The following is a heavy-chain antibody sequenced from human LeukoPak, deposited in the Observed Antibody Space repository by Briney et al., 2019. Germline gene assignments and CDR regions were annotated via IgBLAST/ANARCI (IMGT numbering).Heavy chain of an antibody. Sequence: GGSLRLSCAASGFNFSSYGIHWVRQAPGKGLEWVAFMRYNGANKDYADSVKGRFTISRDNSKNTVYLQINSLRAEDTAVYYCARDHHYYYDSSGSDAFDIWGQGTMVTVSS. V-gene: IGHV3-30*02. CDR1: GFNFSSYG. CDR2: MRYNGANK. D-gene: IGHD3-22*01. CDR3: ARDHHYYYDSSGSDAFDI. J-gene: IGHJ3*02.